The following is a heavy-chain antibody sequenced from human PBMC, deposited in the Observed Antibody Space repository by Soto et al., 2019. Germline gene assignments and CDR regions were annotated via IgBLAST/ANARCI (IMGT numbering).Heavy chain of an antibody. J-gene: IGHJ5*02. CDR2: IYYSGST. CDR1: GGSVSSGSYY. V-gene: IGHV4-61*01. CDR3: ASGLQFGWFDP. Sequence: PSETLSLTCTVSGGSVSSGSYYWSWIRQPPGKGLEWIGYIYYSGSTNYNPSLKSRVTISVDTSKNQFSLKLSSVTAADTAVYYCASGLQFGWFDPWGQGTLVTVS. D-gene: IGHD4-4*01.